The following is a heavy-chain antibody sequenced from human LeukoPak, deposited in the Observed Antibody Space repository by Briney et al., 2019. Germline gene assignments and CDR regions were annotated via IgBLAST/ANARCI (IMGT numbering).Heavy chain of an antibody. V-gene: IGHV4-59*12. Sequence: PSETLSLTCTVSGGSISSYYWSWIRQPPGKGLEWIGYIYYSGSTNYNPSLKSRVTISVDRSKNQFSLKLSSVTAADTAVYYCARGGGHYDSSGYYYNFDYWGQGTLVTVSS. CDR3: ARGGGHYDSSGYYYNFDY. J-gene: IGHJ4*02. CDR1: GGSISSYY. D-gene: IGHD3-22*01. CDR2: IYYSGST.